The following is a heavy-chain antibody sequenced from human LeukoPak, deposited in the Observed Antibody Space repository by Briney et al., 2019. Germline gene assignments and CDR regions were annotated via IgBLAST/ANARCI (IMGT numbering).Heavy chain of an antibody. CDR2: ISSSSSTI. D-gene: IGHD2-15*01. CDR1: GFTFSSYS. J-gene: IGHJ4*02. Sequence: GGSLRLSCAASGFTFSSYSMNWVRQAPGKGLEWVSYISSSSSTIHYADSVKGRFTISRDNAKNSLYLQMNSLRAEDTAVYYCARDDGYCSGGSCYHYFDYWGQGTLVTVSS. V-gene: IGHV3-48*01. CDR3: ARDDGYCSGGSCYHYFDY.